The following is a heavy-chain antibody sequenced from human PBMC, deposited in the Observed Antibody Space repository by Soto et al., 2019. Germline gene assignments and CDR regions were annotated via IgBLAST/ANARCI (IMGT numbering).Heavy chain of an antibody. V-gene: IGHV4-30-4*01. Sequence: SETLSLTCTVSGGSISSSNNYWSWIRQPPGEGLEWIGFISYSGTTSYSPSLKSRLAISLDTSKNQFSLSLSSVTASDTAVYYCARGRGYSYGLDPWGQGTLVTVSS. CDR2: ISYSGTT. J-gene: IGHJ5*02. CDR1: GGSISSSNNY. CDR3: ARGRGYSYGLDP. D-gene: IGHD5-18*01.